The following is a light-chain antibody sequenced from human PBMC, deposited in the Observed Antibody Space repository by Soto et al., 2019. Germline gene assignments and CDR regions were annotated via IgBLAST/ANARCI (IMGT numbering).Light chain of an antibody. CDR2: AAS. CDR3: QQCYSSPRT. Sequence: DIQMTQSPSSLSASVGDRVTITCRASQRISTYLNWYQQKPGKAPTLLIYAASSLQSGVPSRFSGGGSGTDFTLTINTLQPEDFATYFCQQCYSSPRTFGQGTKVEIK. CDR1: QRISTY. J-gene: IGKJ1*01. V-gene: IGKV1-39*01.